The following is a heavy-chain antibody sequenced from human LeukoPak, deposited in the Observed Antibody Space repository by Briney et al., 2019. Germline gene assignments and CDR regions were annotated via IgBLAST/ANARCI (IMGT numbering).Heavy chain of an antibody. J-gene: IGHJ6*03. CDR3: AKVGSDDHYMDV. D-gene: IGHD6-25*01. CDR2: IYYRGNT. V-gene: IGHV4-59*01. Sequence: SETLSLTCTVSDYPISGYYWSWIRKSPGKGLEWIGYIYYRGNTNYNPSLKSRVTISIDTSKNQFSLRLSSVTTADTAIYYCAKVGSDDHYMDVWGKGTTVTVSS. CDR1: DYPISGYY.